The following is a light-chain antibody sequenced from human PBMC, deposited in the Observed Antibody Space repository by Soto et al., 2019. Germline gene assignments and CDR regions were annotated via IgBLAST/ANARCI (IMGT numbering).Light chain of an antibody. V-gene: IGLV1-51*01. CDR3: GTWDSSLSAVV. CDR2: DNN. CDR1: SSNIGNNY. Sequence: QSVLTQPPSVSAAPRQKVTISCSGRSSNIGNNYVSWYRQLPGTAPKLLIYDNNKRPSGIPDRFSGSKSGTSATLGITGLQTGDEADYYCGTWDSSLSAVVFGGGTKLTVL. J-gene: IGLJ3*02.